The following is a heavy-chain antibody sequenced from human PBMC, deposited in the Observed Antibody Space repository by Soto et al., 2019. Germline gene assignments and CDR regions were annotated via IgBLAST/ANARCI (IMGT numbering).Heavy chain of an antibody. CDR2: IIPLFGST. CDR1: GDIFSGYS. V-gene: IGHV1-69*12. D-gene: IGHD5-12*01. J-gene: IGHJ4*02. CDR3: ARDLGTGYDSRDY. Sequence: QVQLVQSGAEVKKPGSSVKVSCTASGDIFSGYSISWVRQAPGQGLEWMGGIIPLFGSTNYAPKFQGRVTITADQSTNTGYMELSSLKSEDTAVYYCARDLGTGYDSRDYWGQGTLVTVSS.